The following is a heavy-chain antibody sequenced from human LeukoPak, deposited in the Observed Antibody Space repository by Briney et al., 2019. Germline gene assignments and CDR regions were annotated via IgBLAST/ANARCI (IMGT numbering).Heavy chain of an antibody. Sequence: PSETLSLTCTVSGGSISSSYWSWIRQPAGKGLEWIGRIYTSGTTSYNPSLKSRVSISVDKSKNQLSLKLSSVTAADTAVYYCARLGYSSSSTDYYYYMDVWGKGTTVTVSS. CDR3: ARLGYSSSSTDYYYYMDV. CDR1: GGSISSSY. V-gene: IGHV4-4*07. J-gene: IGHJ6*03. CDR2: IYTSGTT. D-gene: IGHD6-6*01.